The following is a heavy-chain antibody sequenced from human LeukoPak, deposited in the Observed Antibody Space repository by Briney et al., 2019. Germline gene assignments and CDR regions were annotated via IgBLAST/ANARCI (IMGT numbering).Heavy chain of an antibody. CDR1: GFTVSTSY. CDR3: ARVLYGGNFAGY. Sequence: GGSLRLSCAASGFTVSTSYMNWVRQAPGKGLEWVSAIYGGGNTYYADSVKGRFTVSRDSSKNTVFLQMSSLRAEDTAVYYCARVLYGGNFAGYWGQGTLVTVSS. CDR2: IYGGGNT. J-gene: IGHJ4*02. V-gene: IGHV3-53*01. D-gene: IGHD4-23*01.